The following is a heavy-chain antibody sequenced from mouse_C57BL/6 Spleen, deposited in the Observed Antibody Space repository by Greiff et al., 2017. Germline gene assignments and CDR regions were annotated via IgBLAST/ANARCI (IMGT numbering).Heavy chain of an antibody. Sequence: KESCKASGYTFTSYWMHWVKQRPGQGLEWIGEIDPSDSYTNYNQKFKGKSTLTVDKSSSTAYMQLSSLTSEDSAVYYCAAGGYLWFAYWGQGTLVTVSA. CDR1: GYTFTSYW. V-gene: IGHV1-69*01. J-gene: IGHJ3*01. D-gene: IGHD2-2*01. CDR2: IDPSDSYT. CDR3: AAGGYLWFAY.